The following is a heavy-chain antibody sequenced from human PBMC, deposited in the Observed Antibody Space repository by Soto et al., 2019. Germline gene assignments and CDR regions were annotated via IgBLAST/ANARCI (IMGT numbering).Heavy chain of an antibody. CDR3: AKDRKWFGELLKPDY. V-gene: IGHV3-23*01. D-gene: IGHD3-10*01. J-gene: IGHJ4*02. CDR2: ISGSGGST. CDR1: GVTFSSYA. Sequence: GGSLRLSCAASGVTFSSYAMSWVRQAPGKGLEWVSAISGSGGSTYYADSVKGRFTISRDNSKNTLYLQMNSLRAEDTAVYYCAKDRKWFGELLKPDYWGQGTLVTVSS.